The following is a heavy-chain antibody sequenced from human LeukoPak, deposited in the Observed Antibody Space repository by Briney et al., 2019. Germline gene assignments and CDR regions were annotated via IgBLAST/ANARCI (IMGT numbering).Heavy chain of an antibody. CDR2: INPSGGST. J-gene: IGHJ6*02. D-gene: IGHD3-3*01. V-gene: IGHV1-46*01. Sequence: PEASVKVSCKASGYTFTSYYMHWVRQAPGQGLEWMGIINPSGGSTSYAQKFQGRITMTRDTSTNTVYMELSSLRSGDTAVYYCARDTNGMDVWGQGTTVTVSS. CDR1: GYTFTSYY. CDR3: ARDTNGMDV.